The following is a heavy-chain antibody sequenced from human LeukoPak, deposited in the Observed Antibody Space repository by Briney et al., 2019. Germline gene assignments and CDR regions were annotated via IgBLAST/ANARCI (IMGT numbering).Heavy chain of an antibody. CDR3: AKTDSSDYSYFFDY. CDR1: GGTFSSYA. D-gene: IGHD3-22*01. CDR2: IIPIFGTA. V-gene: IGHV1-69*13. J-gene: IGHJ4*02. Sequence: ASVKVSCKASGGTFSSYAISWVRQAPGQGLEWMGGIIPIFGTANYAQKFQGRVTITADESTSTAYMELSSLRSEDTAVYYCAKTDSSDYSYFFDYWGQGTLVTVSS.